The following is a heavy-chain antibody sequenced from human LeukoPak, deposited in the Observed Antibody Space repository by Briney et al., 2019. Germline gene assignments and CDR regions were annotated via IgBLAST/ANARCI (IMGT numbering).Heavy chain of an antibody. CDR2: INHSGST. J-gene: IGHJ3*02. CDR1: GGSFSGYY. Sequence: PSETLSLTCAVYGGSFSGYYWSWIRQPPGKGLEWIGEINHSGSTNYNPSLKSRVTISVDTSKNQFSLKLSSVTAADTAVYYCARGRRLRFLEWLPLGPGAFDIWGQGTMVTVSS. CDR3: ARGRRLRFLEWLPLGPGAFDI. V-gene: IGHV4-34*01. D-gene: IGHD3-3*01.